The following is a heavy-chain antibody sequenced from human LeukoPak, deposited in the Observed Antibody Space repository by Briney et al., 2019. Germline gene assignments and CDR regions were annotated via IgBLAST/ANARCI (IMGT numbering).Heavy chain of an antibody. CDR1: GYTFTSYY. V-gene: IGHV1-46*01. J-gene: IGHJ3*02. D-gene: IGHD5-18*01. CDR3: ARDPGRFGYSYGHRAFDI. Sequence: ASVKVSCNASGYTFTSYYMHWVRQAPGQGLEWMGIINPSGGSTSYAQKFQGRVTMTRDTSTSTVYMELSSLRSEDTAVYYCARDPGRFGYSYGHRAFDIWGQGTMVTVSS. CDR2: INPSGGST.